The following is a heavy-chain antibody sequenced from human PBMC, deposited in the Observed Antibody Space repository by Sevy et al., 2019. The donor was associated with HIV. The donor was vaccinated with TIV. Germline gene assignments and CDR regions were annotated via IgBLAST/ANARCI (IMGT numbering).Heavy chain of an antibody. CDR2: ISGTGDYT. J-gene: IGHJ4*02. V-gene: IGHV3-23*01. CDR3: GKKMGGGSGMAFLVDY. Sequence: GGSLRLSCAASGFTFSNFAMGWVRQAPGKGLDWISVISGTGDYTYYAASVKGRFTISRDNSKNTLFLQMNSLRAEDTAIFYCGKKMGGGSGMAFLVDYWGQGTLVTVSS. D-gene: IGHD5-18*01. CDR1: GFTFSNFA.